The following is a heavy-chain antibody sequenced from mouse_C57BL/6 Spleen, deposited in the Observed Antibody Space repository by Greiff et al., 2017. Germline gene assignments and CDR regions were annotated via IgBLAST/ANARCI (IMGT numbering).Heavy chain of an antibody. V-gene: IGHV1-52*01. CDR3: ARSEGGLRAMDY. Sequence: QVQLQQSGAELVRPGSSVKLSCKASGYTFTSYWMHWVKQRPIQGLEWIGNIDPSDSETHYNQKFKDKATLTVDKSSSTAYMQLSSLTSEDSAVYYCARSEGGLRAMDYWGQGTSVTVSS. D-gene: IGHD2-2*01. J-gene: IGHJ4*01. CDR1: GYTFTSYW. CDR2: IDPSDSET.